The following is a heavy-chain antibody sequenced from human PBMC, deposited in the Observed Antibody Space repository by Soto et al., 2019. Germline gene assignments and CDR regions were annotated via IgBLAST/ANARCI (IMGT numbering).Heavy chain of an antibody. J-gene: IGHJ4*02. V-gene: IGHV3-33*05. CDR3: ARPGIAAAGTIY. D-gene: IGHD6-13*01. CDR2: ILYDGSNK. CDR1: GFTFSSYG. Sequence: QVQVVESGGGVVQPGRSLRLSCAASGFTFSSYGMHWVRQAPGKGLEWVAVILYDGSNKYYADSVKGRFTISRDNSKNTLYLQMNSLRSEDTAVYYCARPGIAAAGTIYWGQGTLVTVSS.